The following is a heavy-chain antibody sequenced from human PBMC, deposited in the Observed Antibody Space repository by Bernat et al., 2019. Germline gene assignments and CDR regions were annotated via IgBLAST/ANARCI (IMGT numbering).Heavy chain of an antibody. V-gene: IGHV3-30*18. Sequence: QVQLVESGGGVVQPGRSLRLSCAASGFTFSSYGMHWVRQAPGKGLEWVAVISYDGSNKYYADSVKGRFTISRDNSKNTLYLQMNSLRAEDTAVYYCAKVQSRSGTRTYIDYWGQGTLVTVSS. J-gene: IGHJ4*02. D-gene: IGHD1-26*01. CDR2: ISYDGSNK. CDR1: GFTFSSYG. CDR3: AKVQSRSGTRTYIDY.